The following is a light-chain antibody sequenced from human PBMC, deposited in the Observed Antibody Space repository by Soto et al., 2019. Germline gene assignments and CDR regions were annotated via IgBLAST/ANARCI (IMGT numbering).Light chain of an antibody. CDR1: ESISRH. Sequence: DIQMTQSPSSLSASVGDRVTITCRASESISRHLNWYQQKPGKAPKLLIYAASSLQNGVPSRFSGGGSGTDFSLTISNLQPEYFATYYCQQSYSTLSITFGQGTRLEIK. CDR2: AAS. V-gene: IGKV1-39*01. J-gene: IGKJ5*01. CDR3: QQSYSTLSIT.